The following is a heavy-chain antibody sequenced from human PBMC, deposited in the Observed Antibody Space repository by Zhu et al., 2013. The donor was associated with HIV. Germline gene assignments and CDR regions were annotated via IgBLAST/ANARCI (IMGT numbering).Heavy chain of an antibody. CDR3: ARGVGYTTEEVRYYFYGMDV. D-gene: IGHD3-3*01. J-gene: IGHJ6*02. Sequence: EVQLVESGGGLVQPGESLRLSCTASGFTFSTYSMSWVRQAPGKGLEWISYISADGSAIHYADSVKGRFTISRDNARNSVHLQMSSLRAEDTAVYFCARGVGYTTEEVRYYFYGMDVWGQGTTVTVSS. CDR1: GFTFSTYS. V-gene: IGHV3-48*04. CDR2: ISADGSAI.